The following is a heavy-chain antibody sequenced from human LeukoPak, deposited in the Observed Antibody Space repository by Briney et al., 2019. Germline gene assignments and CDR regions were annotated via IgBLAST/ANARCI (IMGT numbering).Heavy chain of an antibody. CDR2: IYYSGST. V-gene: IGHV4-59*01. J-gene: IGHJ4*02. Sequence: SETLSLTCTVSGGSISNNYWSWIRQHPGKGLEWIGYIYYSGSTKYNPPLKSRVTISVDTSKNQFSLKLSSVTAADTAVYYCASSSWYYYFEYWGQGTLVTVSS. CDR3: ASSSWYYYFEY. D-gene: IGHD6-13*01. CDR1: GGSISNNY.